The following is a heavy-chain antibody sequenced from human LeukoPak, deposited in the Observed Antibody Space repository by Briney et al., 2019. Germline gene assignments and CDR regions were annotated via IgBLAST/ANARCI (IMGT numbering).Heavy chain of an antibody. V-gene: IGHV3-74*01. CDR3: ARGVWRSYGLDV. Sequence: GGSLRPSCAASGFTFSTYWMHWVRQAPGKGLVWLSRTSNDGSSTTYADSVKGRFTISRDNAKNTLYVQMDSLRAEDTAVYYCARGVWRSYGLDVWGQGTTVTVSS. CDR2: TSNDGSST. J-gene: IGHJ6*02. CDR1: GFTFSTYW.